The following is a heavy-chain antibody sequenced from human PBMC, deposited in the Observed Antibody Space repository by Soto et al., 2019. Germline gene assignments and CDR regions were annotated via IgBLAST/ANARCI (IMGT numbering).Heavy chain of an antibody. CDR1: GYTFTSYG. J-gene: IGHJ5*02. V-gene: IGHV1-18*01. CDR3: ARLLPRFSSSWYVPPNWLDP. CDR2: ISAYNGNT. Sequence: ASVKVSCKASGYTFTSYGISWVRQAPGQGLEWMGWISAYNGNTNYAQKFQGRVTITADESTSTAYMELNTLTSEDTAVYYCARLLPRFSSSWYVPPNWLDPWGQGTLVTVSS. D-gene: IGHD6-13*01.